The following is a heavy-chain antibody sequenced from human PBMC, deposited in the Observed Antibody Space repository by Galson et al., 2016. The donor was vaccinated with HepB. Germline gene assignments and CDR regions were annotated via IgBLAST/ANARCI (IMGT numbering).Heavy chain of an antibody. V-gene: IGHV1-18*01. J-gene: IGHJ4*02. CDR2: ISGNNGNT. Sequence: SVKVSCKASGFMLNSYGITWLRQAPGQGLEWMGWISGNNGNTKYAQNFQDRVTMTTDTSTDTAYMELRSLRSDDTAIYYCTREGANNWREIRDNYWGQGTLVTVSS. CDR1: GFMLNSYG. D-gene: IGHD1-1*01. CDR3: TREGANNWREIRDNY.